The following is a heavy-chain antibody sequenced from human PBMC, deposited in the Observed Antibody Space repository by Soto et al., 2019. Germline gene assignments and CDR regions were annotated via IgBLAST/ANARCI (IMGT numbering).Heavy chain of an antibody. J-gene: IGHJ4*02. V-gene: IGHV3-15*01. Sequence: EGQLVESGGGLVKPGGSLKLSCEGSGLTFSDAYMSWVRQAPGKGLAWVGRIKTKTDGGATEYAAPVKGRFNISRDDSKNTLYVEMNSLKTEDTAVYYCTTDRPSRLRKPRVWGQGTLVTVAS. D-gene: IGHD4-17*01. CDR1: GLTFSDAY. CDR2: IKTKTDGGAT. CDR3: TTDRPSRLRKPRV.